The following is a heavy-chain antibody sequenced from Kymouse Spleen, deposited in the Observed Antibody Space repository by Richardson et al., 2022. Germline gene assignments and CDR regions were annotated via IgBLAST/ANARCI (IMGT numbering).Heavy chain of an antibody. J-gene: IGHJ5*02. CDR3: ARGMDTAMVLFDP. CDR2: INHSGST. CDR1: GGSFSGYY. Sequence: QVQLQQWGAGLLKPSETLSLTCAVYGGSFSGYYWSWIRQPPGKGLEWIGEINHSGSTNYNPSLKSRVTISVDTSKNQFSLKLSSVTAADTAVYYCARGMDTAMVLFDPWGQGTLVTVSS. V-gene: IGHV4-34*01. D-gene: IGHD5-18,IGHD5-18*01.